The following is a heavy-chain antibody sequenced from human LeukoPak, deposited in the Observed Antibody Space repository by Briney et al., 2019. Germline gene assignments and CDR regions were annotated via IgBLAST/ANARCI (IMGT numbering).Heavy chain of an antibody. CDR3: ARPYCSSTSCKRGGHLFY. D-gene: IGHD2-2*01. V-gene: IGHV1-46*01. Sequence: ASVKVSCKASGYTFTSYYMHWVRQAPGQGFEWMGIINPSGGSTSYAQKFQGRVTMTRDTSTSTVYMGLSSLRSEDTAVYYCARPYCSSTSCKRGGHLFYWGQGTLVTVSS. CDR2: INPSGGST. J-gene: IGHJ4*02. CDR1: GYTFTSYY.